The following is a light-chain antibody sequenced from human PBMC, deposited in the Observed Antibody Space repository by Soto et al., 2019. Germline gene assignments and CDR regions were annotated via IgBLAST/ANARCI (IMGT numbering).Light chain of an antibody. CDR1: HYISNY. CDR3: QQYNSYSPWT. Sequence: DIQMTQSPSTLSASIGDRVIITCRASHYISNYLAWYQQKLGKAPNLLIYDASTLGSGVSSRFSGSGSGTEFTLTISNLQPDDFATYYYQQYNSYSPWTFGQGTEVEVK. J-gene: IGKJ1*01. CDR2: DAS. V-gene: IGKV1-5*01.